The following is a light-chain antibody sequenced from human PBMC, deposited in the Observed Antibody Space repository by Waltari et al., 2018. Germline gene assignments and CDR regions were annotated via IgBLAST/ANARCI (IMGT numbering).Light chain of an antibody. J-gene: IGKJ2*01. CDR1: QSISNW. CDR3: QQYNTYPFT. V-gene: IGKV1-5*03. Sequence: DIQMTQSPSTLSASIGDRVTITCRASQSISNWLALYQPIPGKAPKLLIYMASSFETGVPSRFRGSGSGTEFTLTISSLQPGDFATYYCQQYNTYPFTFGLGTKLESK. CDR2: MAS.